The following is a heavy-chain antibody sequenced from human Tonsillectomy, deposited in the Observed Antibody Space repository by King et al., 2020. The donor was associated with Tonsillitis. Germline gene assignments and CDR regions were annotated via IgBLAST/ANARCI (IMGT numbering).Heavy chain of an antibody. CDR2: ISSNVCST. D-gene: IGHD2-2*02. Sequence: HWVRQAPGKGLEYVAAISSNVCSTYYADSVKGRFTLSRDNSKNTLYLQMSSLRAEDTAVCYCVKDKYCSSTSCYTKWVYLYYGMVVWGQGTTVTVSS. CDR3: VKDKYCSSTSCYTKWVYLYYGMVV. V-gene: IGHV3-64D*06. J-gene: IGHJ6*01.